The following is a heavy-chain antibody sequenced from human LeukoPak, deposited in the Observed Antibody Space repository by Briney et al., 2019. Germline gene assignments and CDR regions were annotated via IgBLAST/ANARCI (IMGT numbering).Heavy chain of an antibody. CDR1: GFFFSNYD. CDR3: ARGVTVTTDF. D-gene: IGHD4-17*01. Sequence: GGSLRLSCVASGFFFSNYDMNWVRQAPGKGLEWVSGLSSSGGSTFYADSAKGRFTISRDNSKNTVYLQMNSLRGEDTAIYYCARGVTVTTDFWGQGTLVTVSS. J-gene: IGHJ4*02. CDR2: LSSSGGST. V-gene: IGHV3-23*01.